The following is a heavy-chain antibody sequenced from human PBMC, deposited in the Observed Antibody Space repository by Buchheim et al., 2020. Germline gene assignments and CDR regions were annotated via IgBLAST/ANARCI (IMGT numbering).Heavy chain of an antibody. CDR3: AKAQGYDFWSGYYRSYYYYGMDV. CDR2: ISSDGSNK. J-gene: IGHJ6*02. Sequence: QVQLVESGGGVVQPGRSLRLSCAASGFTFSSYGMHWVRQAPGKGLEWVAVISSDGSNKYYADSVKGRFTISRDNSKNTLYLQMNSLRAEDTAVYYCAKAQGYDFWSGYYRSYYYYGMDVWGQGTT. V-gene: IGHV3-30*18. D-gene: IGHD3-3*01. CDR1: GFTFSSYG.